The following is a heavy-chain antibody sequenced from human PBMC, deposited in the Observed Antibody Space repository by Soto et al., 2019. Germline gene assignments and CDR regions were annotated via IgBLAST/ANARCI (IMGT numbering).Heavy chain of an antibody. CDR1: GFTFISYE. Sequence: GGSLRLSCASSGFTFISYEMNWVRQAPGKGLEWLSYISSSGSTIYYADSVKGRFTISRDNAKNSLYLQMNSLRAEDTAVYYCARDGTGDFWSGYYTSFDYWGQGTLVTVSS. D-gene: IGHD3-3*01. V-gene: IGHV3-48*03. J-gene: IGHJ4*02. CDR3: ARDGTGDFWSGYYTSFDY. CDR2: ISSSGSTI.